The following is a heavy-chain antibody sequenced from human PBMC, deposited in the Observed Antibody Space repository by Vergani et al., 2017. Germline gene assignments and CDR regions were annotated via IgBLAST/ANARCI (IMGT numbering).Heavy chain of an antibody. CDR1: GGSFSGYY. D-gene: IGHD3-3*01. J-gene: IGHJ6*03. CDR3: ARCASYYDFWSGYLDPNYYDMDV. Sequence: QVQLQQWGAGLLKPSETLSLTCAVYGGSFSGYYWSWIRQPPGKGLEWIGEINHSGSTNYNPSLKSRVTISVDTSKNQFSLKLSSVTAADTAVYYCARCASYYDFWSGYLDPNYYDMDVWGKGTTVTVSS. CDR2: INHSGST. V-gene: IGHV4-34*01.